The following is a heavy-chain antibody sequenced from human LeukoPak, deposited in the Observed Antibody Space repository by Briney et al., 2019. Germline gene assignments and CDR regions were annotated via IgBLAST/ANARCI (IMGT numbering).Heavy chain of an antibody. CDR1: GGSISSSSYY. CDR3: ARRRSRYCSSTSCYGSPEYFQH. J-gene: IGHJ1*01. CDR2: IYYSGST. D-gene: IGHD2-2*01. Sequence: SETLSLTCTVSGGSISSSSYYWGWIRQPPGKGLEWIGSIYYSGSTYYNPSLKSRVTISVDTSKNQFSLKLSSVTAADTAVYYCARRRSRYCSSTSCYGSPEYFQHWGQGTLVTVSS. V-gene: IGHV4-39*01.